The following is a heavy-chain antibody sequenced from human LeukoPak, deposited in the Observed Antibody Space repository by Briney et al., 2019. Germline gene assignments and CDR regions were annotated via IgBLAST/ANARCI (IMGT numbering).Heavy chain of an antibody. CDR2: IYHSGST. D-gene: IGHD1-26*01. CDR3: ARHEKGGSYFHYFNAFDI. CDR1: GYSISSGYY. J-gene: IGHJ3*02. Sequence: SETLSLTCAVSGYSISSGYYWGWIRQPPGKGLKWIGSIYHSGSTYYNPSLKSRVTISVDTSKNQFSLKLSSVIAADTAVYYCARHEKGGSYFHYFNAFDIWGQGTMVTVSS. V-gene: IGHV4-38-2*01.